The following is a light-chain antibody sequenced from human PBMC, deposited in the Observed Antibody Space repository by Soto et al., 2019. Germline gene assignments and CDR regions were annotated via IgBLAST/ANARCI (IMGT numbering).Light chain of an antibody. Sequence: EIVMTQSPATLSVSPGERAALSCRASQSVSSNLVWYQQKPGQAPRLLIYDASTRATGIPARFSGSGSGTEFTLTISSLQSEDFAVYYCQQYTNWRTFGQGTKVEI. V-gene: IGKV3-15*01. CDR1: QSVSSN. CDR2: DAS. J-gene: IGKJ1*01. CDR3: QQYTNWRT.